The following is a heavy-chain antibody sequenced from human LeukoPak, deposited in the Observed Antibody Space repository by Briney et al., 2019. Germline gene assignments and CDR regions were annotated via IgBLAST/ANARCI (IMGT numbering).Heavy chain of an antibody. CDR1: GYTFTSYG. CDR2: ISTYNSNP. Sequence: ASVKVSCKASGYTFTSYGISWVRQAPGQGLEWMGWISTYNSNPNYAQNFQGRVTMTTDTSTSTAYMELRSLTSDDTALYYCAKDAYSRGDYWGQGTLVTVSS. J-gene: IGHJ4*02. D-gene: IGHD2-21*01. V-gene: IGHV1-18*01. CDR3: AKDAYSRGDY.